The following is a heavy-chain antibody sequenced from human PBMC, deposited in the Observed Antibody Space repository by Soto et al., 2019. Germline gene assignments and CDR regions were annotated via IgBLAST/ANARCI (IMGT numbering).Heavy chain of an antibody. CDR2: INAGYGNT. V-gene: IGHV1-3*01. CDR3: ARDTGDGTFDF. CDR1: GYTFSSYA. J-gene: IGHJ4*02. Sequence: ASVKVSCKXSGYTFSSYAMHWVRQAPGQRLEWMGWINAGYGNTKSSQKFQDRVTISRDTSASTAYMELTSLRPEDTAVYYCARDTGDGTFDFWGQGTLVTVSS. D-gene: IGHD7-27*01.